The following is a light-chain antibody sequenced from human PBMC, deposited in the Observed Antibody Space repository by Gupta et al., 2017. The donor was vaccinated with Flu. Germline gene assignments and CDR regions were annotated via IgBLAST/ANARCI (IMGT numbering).Light chain of an antibody. V-gene: IGKV3-11*01. J-gene: IGKJ3*01. Sequence: GERATLSCRASQSISSYLAWYQQRPGQAPRLLIYDASSMATGIPARFSGSGSGTDFTLTISSLEPEDFAVYYCQQRSNWPLTLGPETKVDIK. CDR1: QSISSY. CDR2: DAS. CDR3: QQRSNWPLT.